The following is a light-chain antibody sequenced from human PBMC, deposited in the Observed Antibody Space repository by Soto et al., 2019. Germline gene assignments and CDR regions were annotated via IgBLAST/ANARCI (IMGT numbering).Light chain of an antibody. CDR2: GAS. CDR3: QQYNNWPQT. V-gene: IGKV3-15*01. Sequence: EIVMTQSPATLSVSPGERATLSCRASQSVSSNLAWYQQKPGQVPRLFIYGASARATGIPARFSGSGSGTEFTLTISSLQSEDFAVYYCQQYNNWPQTFGQGTKV. J-gene: IGKJ1*01. CDR1: QSVSSN.